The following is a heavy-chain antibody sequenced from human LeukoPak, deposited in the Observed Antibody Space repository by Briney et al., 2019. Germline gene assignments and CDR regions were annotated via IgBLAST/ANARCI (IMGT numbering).Heavy chain of an antibody. CDR1: GFTFSSYE. J-gene: IGHJ4*02. V-gene: IGHV3-48*03. Sequence: GGSLSLSCAASGFTFSSYEMNWVRQAPGKGLEWVSYISSSGSTIYYADSVKGRFTISRDNAKNSLYLQMNSLRAEDTAVYYCARDSNYYGSGSYYPNFDYWGQGTLVTVSS. CDR3: ARDSNYYGSGSYYPNFDY. D-gene: IGHD3-10*01. CDR2: ISSSGSTI.